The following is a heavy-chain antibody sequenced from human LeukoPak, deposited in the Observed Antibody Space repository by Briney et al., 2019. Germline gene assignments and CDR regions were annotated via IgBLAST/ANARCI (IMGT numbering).Heavy chain of an antibody. CDR1: GGTFIRYA. Sequence: ASVRVSCKASGGTFIRYAISWVRQAPGQGLEWMGGVIPIFGTANYAQKFQGKVTITADESTSTAYMELRSLRSEDTAVYYCARGWDYDSGGRPTAYVYWGQGTLVTVSS. CDR3: ARGWDYDSGGRPTAYVY. J-gene: IGHJ4*02. D-gene: IGHD3-22*01. CDR2: VIPIFGTA. V-gene: IGHV1-69*13.